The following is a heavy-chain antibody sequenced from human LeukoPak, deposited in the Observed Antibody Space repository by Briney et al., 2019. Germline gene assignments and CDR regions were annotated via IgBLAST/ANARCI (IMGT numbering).Heavy chain of an antibody. V-gene: IGHV3-23*01. Sequence: GGSLRLSCAPSGFTFRSYAMRWARQARGRGRKWVSAFRGSGGRTYSADSMKGRSTTSRDNSKNPLYLQMNILPADNPAVSYCANGDIFCGWDSYGGYFVYWGQGTLVTVS. J-gene: IGHJ4*02. CDR2: FRGSGGRT. CDR3: ANGDIFCGWDSYGGYFVY. CDR1: GFTFRSYA. D-gene: IGHD3-16*01.